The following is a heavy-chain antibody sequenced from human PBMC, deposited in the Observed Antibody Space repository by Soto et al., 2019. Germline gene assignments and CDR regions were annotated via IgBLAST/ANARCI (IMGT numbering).Heavy chain of an antibody. J-gene: IGHJ6*02. CDR3: AKAPYSSSWYGVGYYYCGMDV. D-gene: IGHD6-13*01. V-gene: IGHV3-23*01. CDR2: ISGSGGST. Sequence: GSLRLSCAASGFTFSSYAMSWVRQAPGKGLEWVSAISGSGGSTYYADSVKGRFTISRDNSKNTLYLQMNSLRAEDTAVYYCAKAPYSSSWYGVGYYYCGMDVWGQGTTVTVSS. CDR1: GFTFSSYA.